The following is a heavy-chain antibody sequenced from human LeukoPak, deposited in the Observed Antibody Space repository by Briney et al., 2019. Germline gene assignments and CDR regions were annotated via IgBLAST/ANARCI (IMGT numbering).Heavy chain of an antibody. CDR3: ARESYDSSGYYQNFDY. Sequence: GGSLRLSCAASGFTFSSYAMSWVRQAPGKGLEWVSAISGSGGSTYYADSVKGRFTISRDNSKNTLYLQMNSLRAEDTAVYYCARESYDSSGYYQNFDYWGQGTLVTVSS. J-gene: IGHJ4*02. CDR1: GFTFSSYA. D-gene: IGHD3-22*01. V-gene: IGHV3-23*01. CDR2: ISGSGGST.